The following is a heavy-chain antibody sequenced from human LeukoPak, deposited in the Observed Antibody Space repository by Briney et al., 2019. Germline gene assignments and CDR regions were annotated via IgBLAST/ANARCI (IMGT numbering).Heavy chain of an antibody. J-gene: IGHJ4*02. D-gene: IGHD6-19*01. CDR1: GFTFSSYA. Sequence: GGSLRLSCAASGFTFSSYAMSWVRQAPGKGLEWVSLIRGSGDRTYYADSVKGRFTISRDNSKDTVYLQMKSLRAEDTALYYCARPSVARHYGRFGYWGQGTLVTVSS. CDR3: ARPSVARHYGRFGY. V-gene: IGHV3-23*01. CDR2: IRGSGDRT.